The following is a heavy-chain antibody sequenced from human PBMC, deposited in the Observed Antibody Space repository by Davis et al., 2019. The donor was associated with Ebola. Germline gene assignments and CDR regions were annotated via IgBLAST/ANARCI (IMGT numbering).Heavy chain of an antibody. CDR1: GFTFSSYA. Sequence: GESLKISCAASGFTFSSYAMSWVRQAPGKGLEWVSAISGSGGSTYYADSVKGRFTISRDNAKNSLYLQMNSLRAEDTAVYYCARAAEYSSSFSGMDVWGQGTTVTVSS. D-gene: IGHD6-6*01. V-gene: IGHV3-23*01. CDR2: ISGSGGST. CDR3: ARAAEYSSSFSGMDV. J-gene: IGHJ6*02.